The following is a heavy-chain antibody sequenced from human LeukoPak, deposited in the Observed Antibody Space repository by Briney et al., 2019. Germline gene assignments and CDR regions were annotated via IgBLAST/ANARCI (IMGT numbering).Heavy chain of an antibody. CDR2: ISSSSSYI. V-gene: IGHV3-21*01. Sequence: TGGSLRLSCAASGFTFSSYSMNWVRQAPGKGLEWVSSISSSSSYIYYADSVKGRFTISRDNAKNSLYLQINSLRAEDTAVYYCARGYSSSSGFHFDYWGQGTLVTVSS. J-gene: IGHJ4*02. CDR1: GFTFSSYS. CDR3: ARGYSSSSGFHFDY. D-gene: IGHD6-6*01.